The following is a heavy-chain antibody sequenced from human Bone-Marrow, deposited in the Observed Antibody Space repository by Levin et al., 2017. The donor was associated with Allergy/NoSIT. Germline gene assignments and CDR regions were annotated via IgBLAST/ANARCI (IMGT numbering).Heavy chain of an antibody. CDR2: INHSGST. V-gene: IGHV4-34*01. Sequence: SQTLSLTCAVYGGSFSGYYWSWIRQPPGKGLEWIGEINHSGSTNYNPSLKSRVTISVDTSKNQFSLKLSSVTAADTAVYYCARLGYCSSTSCSDGWGQGTLVTVSS. CDR1: GGSFSGYY. J-gene: IGHJ4*02. D-gene: IGHD2-2*01. CDR3: ARLGYCSSTSCSDG.